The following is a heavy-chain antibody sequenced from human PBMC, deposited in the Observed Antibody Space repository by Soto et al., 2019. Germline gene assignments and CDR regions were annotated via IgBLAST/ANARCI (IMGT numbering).Heavy chain of an antibody. CDR1: GFAFNRYY. CDR2: VDQDGSAK. D-gene: IGHD3-22*01. CDR3: VRGPLDSTANL. Sequence: SGGSLRLSCAASGFAFNRYYMSWVRQAPGKGLEWVATVDQDGSAKYYVDSVKGRFTISRDNAKNSLYLQMISLRAEDTAVYYCVRGPLDSTANLWGQGTLVTVSS. J-gene: IGHJ4*02. V-gene: IGHV3-7*01.